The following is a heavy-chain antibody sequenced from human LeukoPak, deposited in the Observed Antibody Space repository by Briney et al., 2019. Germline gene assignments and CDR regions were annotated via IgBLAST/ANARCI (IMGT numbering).Heavy chain of an antibody. D-gene: IGHD7-27*01. CDR1: GFTFSSYS. J-gene: IGHJ4*02. CDR2: ISSSSSTI. V-gene: IGHV3-48*04. Sequence: PGGSLRLSCAASGFTFSSYSMNWVRQAPGKGLEWVSYISSSSSTIYYADSVKGRFTISRDNAKNSLYLQMNSLRAEDTAVYYCATLEKNWGLNYWGQGTLVTVSS. CDR3: ATLEKNWGLNY.